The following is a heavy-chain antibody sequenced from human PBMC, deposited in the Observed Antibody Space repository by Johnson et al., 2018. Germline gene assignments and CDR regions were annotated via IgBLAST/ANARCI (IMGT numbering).Heavy chain of an antibody. J-gene: IGHJ6*02. CDR2: MKSKTDGGTT. V-gene: IGHV3-15*01. Sequence: VQLVESGGGLVKPGGSLRLSCAASGFTFSNAWMRWVRPAPGQGLEWVGLMKSKTDGGTTDYAAPVKGRFTISRDDSKNTLNLQMNSLKTEDTAVYYCTTRYNWNDRYYYYGMDVWGQGTTVTVSS. CDR1: GFTFSNAW. CDR3: TTRYNWNDRYYYYGMDV. D-gene: IGHD1-20*01.